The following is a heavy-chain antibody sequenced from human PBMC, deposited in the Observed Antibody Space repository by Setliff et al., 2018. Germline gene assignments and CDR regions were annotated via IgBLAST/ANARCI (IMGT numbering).Heavy chain of an antibody. CDR3: AREQWLDPPGYYYMDV. V-gene: IGHV4-39*07. CDR1: GGSIRRTTYY. CDR2: VYYSGST. D-gene: IGHD6-19*01. J-gene: IGHJ6*03. Sequence: SETLSLTCTVSGGSIRRTTYYWGWIRQPPGKGLEWIGTVYYSGSTYYSPSLKSRVTMSIDTSKNQFSLKLNSVTAADMAVYYCAREQWLDPPGYYYMDVWAKGTTVTVSS.